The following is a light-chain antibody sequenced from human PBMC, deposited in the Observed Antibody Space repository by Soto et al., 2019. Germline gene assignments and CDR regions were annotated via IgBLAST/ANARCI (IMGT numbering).Light chain of an antibody. CDR2: KDT. Sequence: SYELTQPHSVSVSPGQTASINCSGDALPKKYAYWYQQKPGQAPVLVMYKDTVRSSGIPERFSASSSGTTVTLTISGVQAEDEADYYCQSSDNSNSYVVFGGGTKLTVL. J-gene: IGLJ2*01. CDR1: ALPKKY. CDR3: QSSDNSNSYVV. V-gene: IGLV3-25*03.